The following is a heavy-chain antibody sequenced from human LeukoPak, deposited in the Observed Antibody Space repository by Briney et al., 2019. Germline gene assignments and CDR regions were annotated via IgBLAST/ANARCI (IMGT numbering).Heavy chain of an antibody. Sequence: WGSLTLSCAASGFTVSSYCMHWVRQAPGKGLEWVAFIRYDGSNKYYADSVKGRFTISRDNSKNTLYLQMNGLRAEDTAVYYCAKSHGVDFPWGQGTLVTVSS. CDR1: GFTVSSYC. CDR2: IRYDGSNK. D-gene: IGHD3-3*01. CDR3: AKSHGVDFP. J-gene: IGHJ5*02. V-gene: IGHV3-30*02.